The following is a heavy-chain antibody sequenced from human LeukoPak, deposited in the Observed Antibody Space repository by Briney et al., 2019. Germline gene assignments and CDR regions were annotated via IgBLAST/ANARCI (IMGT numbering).Heavy chain of an antibody. CDR2: IIPIFGTA. CDR1: GGTFSSYA. D-gene: IGHD2-2*02. V-gene: IGHV1-69*13. CDR3: AMAEGYCSSTSCSTADAFDI. J-gene: IGHJ3*02. Sequence: SVKVSCKASGGTFSSYAISWVRQAPGQGLEWMGGIIPIFGTANYAQKFQGRVTITADESTGTAYMELSSLRSEDTAVYYCAMAEGYCSSTSCSTADAFDIWGQGTMVTVSS.